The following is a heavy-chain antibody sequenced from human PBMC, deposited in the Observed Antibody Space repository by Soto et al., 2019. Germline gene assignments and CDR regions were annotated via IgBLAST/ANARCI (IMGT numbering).Heavy chain of an antibody. CDR3: AATSSSSGYYYYGMDV. D-gene: IGHD6-6*01. CDR2: IIPIFGTA. CDR1: GGTFSSYA. J-gene: IGHJ6*02. Sequence: VKVSCKASGGTFSSYAISWVRQAPGQGLEWMGGIIPIFGTANYAQKFQGRVTITADESTSTAYMELSSLRSEDTAVYYCAATSSSSGYYYYGMDVWGQGTTVTVSS. V-gene: IGHV1-69*01.